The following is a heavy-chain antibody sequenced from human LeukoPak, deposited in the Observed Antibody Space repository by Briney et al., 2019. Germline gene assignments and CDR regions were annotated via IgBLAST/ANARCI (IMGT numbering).Heavy chain of an antibody. D-gene: IGHD6-19*01. CDR2: TYYRSKWYN. Sequence: SQTHSLTCAISGDSVSSNSAAWNWIRQSPSRGLEWLGRTYYRSKWYNDYAVSVKSRITINPDTSKNQFSLQLNSVTPEDTAVYYCARAAAGAVAGTGYYYYMDVWGKGTTVTVSS. J-gene: IGHJ6*03. V-gene: IGHV6-1*01. CDR3: ARAAAGAVAGTGYYYYMDV. CDR1: GDSVSSNSAA.